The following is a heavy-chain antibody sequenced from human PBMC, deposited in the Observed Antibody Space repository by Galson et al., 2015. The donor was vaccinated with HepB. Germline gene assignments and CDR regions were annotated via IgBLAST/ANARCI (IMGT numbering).Heavy chain of an antibody. V-gene: IGHV3-30-3*01. J-gene: IGHJ4*02. Sequence: SLRLSCAASGFTFSSYAMHWVRQAPGKGLEWVAVISYDGSNKYYADSVKGRFTISRDNSKNTLYLQMNSLRAEDTAVYYCARGRGRDIVVVVVAVMGGDYWGQGTLVTVSS. CDR1: GFTFSSYA. CDR3: ARGRGRDIVVVVVAVMGGDY. D-gene: IGHD2-15*01. CDR2: ISYDGSNK.